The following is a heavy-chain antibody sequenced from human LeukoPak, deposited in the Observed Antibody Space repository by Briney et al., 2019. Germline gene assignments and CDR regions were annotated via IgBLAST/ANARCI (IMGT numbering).Heavy chain of an antibody. CDR3: AQGVFGVVMN. Sequence: PSETLSLTCTVSGGSISSSSYYWGWIRQPPGKGLEWIGSIYYSGSTYYNPSLKSRVTISVDTSKNQFSLKLSSVTAADTAVYYCAQGVFGVVMNWGQGTLVTVSS. CDR1: GGSISSSSYY. D-gene: IGHD3-3*01. J-gene: IGHJ4*02. CDR2: IYYSGST. V-gene: IGHV4-39*01.